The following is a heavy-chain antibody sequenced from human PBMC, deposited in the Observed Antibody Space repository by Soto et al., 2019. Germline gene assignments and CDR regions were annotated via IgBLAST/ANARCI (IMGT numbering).Heavy chain of an antibody. CDR3: ARDLAVGDI. V-gene: IGHV1-46*01. J-gene: IGHJ4*02. Sequence: QAHLVQSGAEVREPGASVKVSCRTSGYTFINYYIHWVRQAPGHGLEWMAIINPMSGATNYAQKFQGRITLTMDTSTTTVYMEVSRLTSEDTAVYYCARDLAVGDIWGQGTLVTVSS. D-gene: IGHD2-15*01. CDR1: GYTFINYY. CDR2: INPMSGAT.